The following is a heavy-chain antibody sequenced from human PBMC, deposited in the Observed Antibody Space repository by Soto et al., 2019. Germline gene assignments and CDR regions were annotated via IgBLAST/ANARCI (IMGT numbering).Heavy chain of an antibody. CDR1: GGTFSSYT. V-gene: IGHV1-69*08. D-gene: IGHD3-10*01. Sequence: QVQLVQSGAEVKKPGSSVKVSCKASGGTFSSYTISWVRQAPGRGLEWMGRIIPILGIANYAQKFQGRLTITADKSTSTAYMEMSSLRSEDTAVYYCAREEYYYGSGAFFDYWGQGTLVTVSS. CDR3: AREEYYYGSGAFFDY. J-gene: IGHJ4*02. CDR2: IIPILGIA.